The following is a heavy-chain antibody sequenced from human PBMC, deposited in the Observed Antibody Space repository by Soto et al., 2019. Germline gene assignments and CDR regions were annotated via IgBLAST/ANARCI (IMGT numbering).Heavy chain of an antibody. Sequence: SETLSLTCTVSGGSVSNSNYYWGWIRQAPGKGLEWIGSVYYRGRSYSKSSVKSRVTISVDTSKNQFSLNLNSVTASDTAVYYCVSQRTSVLTQAYFDYWGPGALVTVSS. D-gene: IGHD2-8*01. J-gene: IGHJ4*02. CDR3: VSQRTSVLTQAYFDY. CDR1: GGSVSNSNYY. CDR2: VYYRGRS. V-gene: IGHV4-39*01.